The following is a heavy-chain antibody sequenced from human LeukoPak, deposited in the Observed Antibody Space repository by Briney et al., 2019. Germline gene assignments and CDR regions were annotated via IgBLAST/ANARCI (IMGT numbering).Heavy chain of an antibody. J-gene: IGHJ4*02. CDR3: ARAEDSSGPMGYFDY. CDR1: GFTFSSYA. V-gene: IGHV3-53*01. D-gene: IGHD3-22*01. Sequence: GGSLRLSCAASGFTFSSYAMSWVRQAPGKGLEWVSVIYSGGSTYYADSVKGRFTISRDNSKNTLYLQLNSLRAEDTAVYYCARAEDSSGPMGYFDYWGQGTLVTVSS. CDR2: IYSGGST.